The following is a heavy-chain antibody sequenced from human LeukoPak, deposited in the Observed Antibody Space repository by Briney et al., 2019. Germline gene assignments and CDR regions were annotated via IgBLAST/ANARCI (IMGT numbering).Heavy chain of an antibody. J-gene: IGHJ4*02. Sequence: GGSLRLSYAASGFTYQDYCMSGVPQASARALEGVNGINWNGGSTGYADAVKGRFTISRDNAKNLLYLLMNSLRVEDTAVYYCVRDGNTLMGYGDYVPDYWGQGTLVTVSS. CDR2: INWNGGST. CDR3: VRDGNTLMGYGDYVPDY. D-gene: IGHD4-17*01. CDR1: GFTYQDYC. V-gene: IGHV3-20*03.